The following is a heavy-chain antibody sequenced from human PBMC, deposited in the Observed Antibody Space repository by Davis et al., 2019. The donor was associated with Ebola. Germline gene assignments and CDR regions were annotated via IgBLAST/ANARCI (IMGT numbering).Heavy chain of an antibody. Sequence: SVKVSCKASGGTFSSYAISWVRQAPGQGLEWMGGIIPILGIANYAQKFQGRVTITADESTSTAYMELSRLTSDDTAVYYCARSLATRGANNYYYYMDVWGKGTTVTVSS. J-gene: IGHJ6*03. CDR3: ARSLATRGANNYYYYMDV. V-gene: IGHV1-69*10. CDR2: IIPILGIA. CDR1: GGTFSSYA. D-gene: IGHD5-24*01.